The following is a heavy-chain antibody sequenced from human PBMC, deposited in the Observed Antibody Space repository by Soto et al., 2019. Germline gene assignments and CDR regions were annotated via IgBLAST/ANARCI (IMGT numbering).Heavy chain of an antibody. CDR2: IWYDGSNK. CDR3: ASSPHMDSSSWYYFDY. Sequence: GGSLRLSCAASGFTFSSYGMHWVRQAPGKGLEWVAVIWYDGSNKYYADSVKGRFTISRDNSKNTVYLQMNSLRAEDTDVYYCASSPHMDSSSWYYFDYWGQGTLVTVSS. D-gene: IGHD6-13*01. J-gene: IGHJ4*02. V-gene: IGHV3-33*01. CDR1: GFTFSSYG.